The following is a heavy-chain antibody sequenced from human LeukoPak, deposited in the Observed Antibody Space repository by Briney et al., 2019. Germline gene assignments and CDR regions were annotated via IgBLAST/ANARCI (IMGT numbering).Heavy chain of an antibody. J-gene: IGHJ4*02. CDR3: AKDNHYDSSGYFDY. D-gene: IGHD3-22*01. CDR2: INDSGGST. Sequence: PGGSLRLSCAASGFTFGNYGMSWVRQAPGKGPEWISAINDSGGSTYYADSVKGRFTISRDSSKNTLYLQMNSLRAEDTATYYCAKDNHYDSSGYFDYWGQGTLVTVSS. V-gene: IGHV3-23*01. CDR1: GFTFGNYG.